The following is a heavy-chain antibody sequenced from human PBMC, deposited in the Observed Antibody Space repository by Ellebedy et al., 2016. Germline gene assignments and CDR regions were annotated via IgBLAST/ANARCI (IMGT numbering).Heavy chain of an antibody. CDR1: GGSISTYY. D-gene: IGHD3-10*01. CDR3: ARHVGFTMVRGVVNGMDV. J-gene: IGHJ6*02. V-gene: IGHV4-59*08. Sequence: GSLRLSCTVSGGSISTYYWSWIRQPPGKGLEWIGYIYYSGSIKYNPSLKSRVTISVDTSKNQFSLKLSSVTAADTAVYYCARHVGFTMVRGVVNGMDVWGQGTTVTVSS. CDR2: IYYSGSI.